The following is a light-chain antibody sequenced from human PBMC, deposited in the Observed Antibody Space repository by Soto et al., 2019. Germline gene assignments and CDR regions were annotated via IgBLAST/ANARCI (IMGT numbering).Light chain of an antibody. V-gene: IGKV1-5*03. CDR2: KAS. Sequence: DVPMTQSPSTVSASIGDRVTITCRASESIGYWLAWYQQRPGRAPKLLIYKASSLEGGVPSRFSGSGSGTEFTLTINNLQPDDLAVYFCQQYQTYSRTFGQGTKVEI. J-gene: IGKJ1*01. CDR1: ESIGYW. CDR3: QQYQTYSRT.